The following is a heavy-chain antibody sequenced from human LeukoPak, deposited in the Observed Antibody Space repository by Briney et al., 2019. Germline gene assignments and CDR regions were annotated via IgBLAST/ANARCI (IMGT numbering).Heavy chain of an antibody. Sequence: GESLKISCKGSGYSFTSYWIGWVRQMPGEGLEWMGIIYPGDSDTRYSPSFQGQVTISADKSISTAYLQWGSLKASDTAMYYCARIRSSGYYHFDYWGQGPLVTVSS. J-gene: IGHJ4*02. V-gene: IGHV5-51*01. CDR1: GYSFTSYW. CDR2: IYPGDSDT. D-gene: IGHD3-22*01. CDR3: ARIRSSGYYHFDY.